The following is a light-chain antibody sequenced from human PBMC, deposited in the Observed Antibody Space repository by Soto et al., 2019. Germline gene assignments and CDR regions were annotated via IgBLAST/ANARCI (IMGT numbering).Light chain of an antibody. CDR3: QQRSNWST. V-gene: IGKV3-11*01. CDR2: DAS. Sequence: EIVLTQSPDTLSVAAGERATLSSRASQSVSSYFAWYQQQPGQAPRLLIYDASNRATGIPARFSGSGSGTDFTLTISSLAPEDFAVYYCQQRSNWSTFGQGTKV. CDR1: QSVSSY. J-gene: IGKJ1*01.